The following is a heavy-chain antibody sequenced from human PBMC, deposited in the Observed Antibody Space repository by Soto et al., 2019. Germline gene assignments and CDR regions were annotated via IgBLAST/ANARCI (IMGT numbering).Heavy chain of an antibody. CDR2: INPSGGST. D-gene: IGHD2-8*01. J-gene: IGHJ4*02. V-gene: IGHV1-46*03. Sequence: ASVKVSSKASGYTFTSYYMHWVRQAPGQGLEWMGIINPSGGSTSYAQKFQGRVIMTRDTSTSTVYMELSSLRSEDTAVYYCATQGFCTNGVCYDFDNWGQGTLVTVSS. CDR3: ATQGFCTNGVCYDFDN. CDR1: GYTFTSYY.